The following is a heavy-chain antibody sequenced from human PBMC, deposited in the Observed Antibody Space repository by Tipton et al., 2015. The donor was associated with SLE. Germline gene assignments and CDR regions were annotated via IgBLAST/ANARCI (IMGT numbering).Heavy chain of an antibody. CDR3: VNDPNWAWGY. J-gene: IGHJ4*02. CDR2: VAYDGNNR. V-gene: IGHV3-30*02. D-gene: IGHD7-27*01. CDR1: GFSISNYC. Sequence: SLRLSCEASGFSISNYCIHWVRQAPGKGLEWVTFVAYDGNNRYYADSVKGRFTISRDNSKNNVYLQMNNLRVEDTAVYYCVNDPNWAWGYWGQGTLVTVSS.